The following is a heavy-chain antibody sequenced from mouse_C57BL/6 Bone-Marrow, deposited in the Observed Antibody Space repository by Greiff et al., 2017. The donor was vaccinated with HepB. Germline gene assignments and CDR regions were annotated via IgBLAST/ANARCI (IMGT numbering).Heavy chain of an antibody. J-gene: IGHJ4*01. CDR1: GFNIKDDY. Sequence: EVKLVESGAELVRPGASVKLSCTASGFNIKDDYMHWVKQRPEQGLEWIGWIDPENGDTEYASKFQGKATITADTSSNTAYLQLSSLTSEDTAVYYCTTVVGPMDYWGQGTSVTVSS. CDR2: IDPENGDT. V-gene: IGHV14-4*01. CDR3: TTVVGPMDY. D-gene: IGHD1-1*01.